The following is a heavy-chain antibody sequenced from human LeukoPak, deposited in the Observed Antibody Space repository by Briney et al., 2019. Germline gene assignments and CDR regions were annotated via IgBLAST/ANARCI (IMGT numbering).Heavy chain of an antibody. D-gene: IGHD2/OR15-2a*01. Sequence: PGGSLRLSCVASGFTFSDYWMSWVRQAPGKGLEWVAHIKHDASEKYYVDSVKGRFTISRDNAKNSLYLPMNSLRAEDTAVYYCVKGSEAFCDSKSDYWGQGTLVIVSS. CDR1: GFTFSDYW. V-gene: IGHV3-7*02. CDR2: IKHDASEK. J-gene: IGHJ4*02. CDR3: VKGSEAFCDSKSDY.